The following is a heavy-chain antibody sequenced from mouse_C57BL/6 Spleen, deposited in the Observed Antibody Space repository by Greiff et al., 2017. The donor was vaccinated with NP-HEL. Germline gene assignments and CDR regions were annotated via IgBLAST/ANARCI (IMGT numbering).Heavy chain of an antibody. CDR3: ARGWLPSMDY. J-gene: IGHJ4*01. CDR1: GYTFTDYY. CDR2: INPYNGGT. V-gene: IGHV1-19*01. Sequence: DVQLQESGPVLVKPGASVKMSCKASGYTFTDYYMNWVKQSHGKSLEWIGVINPYNGGTSYNQKFKGKATLTVDKSSSTAYMELNSLTSEDSAVYYCARGWLPSMDYWGQGTSVTVSS. D-gene: IGHD2-3*01.